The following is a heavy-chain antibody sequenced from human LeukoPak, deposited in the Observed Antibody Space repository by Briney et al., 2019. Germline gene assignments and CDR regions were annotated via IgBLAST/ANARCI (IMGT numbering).Heavy chain of an antibody. D-gene: IGHD2-15*01. CDR2: ISYDGSNK. V-gene: IGHV3-30*03. J-gene: IGHJ5*02. CDR3: HCSGGNCYTP. CDR1: GFPFSSYG. Sequence: GGSLRLSCAASGFPFSSYGMHWVRQAPGKGLEWVAVISYDGSNKYYADSVKGRFIISRDNSKNTLYLQMNSLRVEDTAVYYCHCSGGNCYTPWGQGTLVTVSS.